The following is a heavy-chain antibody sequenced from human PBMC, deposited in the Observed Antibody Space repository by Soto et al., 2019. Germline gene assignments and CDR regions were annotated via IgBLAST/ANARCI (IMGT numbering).Heavy chain of an antibody. CDR1: GGTFSSYT. J-gene: IGHJ5*02. V-gene: IGHV1-69*08. CDR3: ARDKVVRHLVVPAAYWSDP. CDR2: IIAILGIA. Sequence: QVQLVQSGAEVKKPGSSVKVSCKASGGTFSSYTTRWVRQAPGQGLAWMGRIIAILGIANYAQMVQGRVTITADKSPSTAYMELSSLRSEDTAGYYCARDKVVRHLVVPAAYWSDPWGQGTLVTVSS. D-gene: IGHD2-2*01.